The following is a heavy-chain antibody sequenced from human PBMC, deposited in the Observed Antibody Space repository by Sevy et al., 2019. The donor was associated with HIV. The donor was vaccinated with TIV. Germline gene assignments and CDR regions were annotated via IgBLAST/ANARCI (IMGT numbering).Heavy chain of an antibody. CDR1: GFTFDDYA. D-gene: IGHD3-10*01. CDR3: AKDIRATGYFDY. Sequence: GGSLRLSCAASGFTFDDYAMHWVRQAPGKGLEWVSGISWNSGSIGDADSVKGRFTISRDNAKNSLYLQMNSLRAEDTALYYCAKDIRATGYFDYWGQGTLVTVSS. V-gene: IGHV3-9*01. J-gene: IGHJ4*02. CDR2: ISWNSGSI.